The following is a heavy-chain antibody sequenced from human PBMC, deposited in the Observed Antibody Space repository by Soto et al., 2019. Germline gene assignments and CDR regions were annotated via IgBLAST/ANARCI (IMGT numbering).Heavy chain of an antibody. Sequence: GESLKISCKGSGYSFTSYWIGWVRQMPGKGLEWMGIIYPGDSDTRYSPSVQGQVTISADKSISTAYLQWSSLKASDTAMYYWARQEGTYDILTGYYANWFDPWGQGTLVTVPS. D-gene: IGHD3-9*01. V-gene: IGHV5-51*01. CDR2: IYPGDSDT. CDR3: ARQEGTYDILTGYYANWFDP. J-gene: IGHJ5*02. CDR1: GYSFTSYW.